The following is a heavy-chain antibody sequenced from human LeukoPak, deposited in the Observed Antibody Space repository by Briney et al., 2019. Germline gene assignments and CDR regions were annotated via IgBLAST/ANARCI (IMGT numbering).Heavy chain of an antibody. V-gene: IGHV4-34*01. D-gene: IGHD3-3*01. CDR1: GRSFSGYY. J-gene: IGHJ4*02. Sequence: KASETLSLACAVYGRSFSGYYWSWVRQPPGKGLGWIGEINHIGSPNYNPPRKSRAPLSENTSRNQFSLKRSAVTPAAPAVYYCARGGRFWSGYLYYFDYWGQGTLVTVSS. CDR3: ARGGRFWSGYLYYFDY. CDR2: INHIGSP.